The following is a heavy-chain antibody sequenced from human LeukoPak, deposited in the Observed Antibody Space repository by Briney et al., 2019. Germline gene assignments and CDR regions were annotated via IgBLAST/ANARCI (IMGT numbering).Heavy chain of an antibody. CDR2: IKQDGSEK. Sequence: GGSLRLSCAASGFTFSSYWMSWVRQAPGKGLEWVASIKQDGSEKYYADSVKGRFTISRDNSKNTLYLQMNSLRAEDTAVYYCAKESAGTGTMIVVVLDYWGQGTLVTVSS. D-gene: IGHD3-22*01. J-gene: IGHJ4*02. V-gene: IGHV3-7*01. CDR1: GFTFSSYW. CDR3: AKESAGTGTMIVVVLDY.